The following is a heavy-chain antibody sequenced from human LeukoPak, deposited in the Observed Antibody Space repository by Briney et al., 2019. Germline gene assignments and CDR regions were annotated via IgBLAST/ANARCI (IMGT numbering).Heavy chain of an antibody. D-gene: IGHD6-19*01. V-gene: IGHV1-8*03. CDR2: MNPNSGNT. CDR1: GYTFTGYY. Sequence: ASVKVSCKASGYTFTGYYMHWVRQATGQGLEWMGWMNPNSGNTGYAQKFQGRVTITRNTSISTAYMELSSLRSEDTAVYYCARSHSGWKGSGARSHLRAVAGQEKLDYWGQGTLVNVPS. J-gene: IGHJ4*02. CDR3: ARSHSGWKGSGARSHLRAVAGQEKLDY.